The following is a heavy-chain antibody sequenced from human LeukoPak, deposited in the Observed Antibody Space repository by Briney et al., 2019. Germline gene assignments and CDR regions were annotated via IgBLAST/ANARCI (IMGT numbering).Heavy chain of an antibody. Sequence: GGSLRLSCAASGFTFSSYGMHWVRQAPGKGLEWVAFIRYDGSNKYYADSVKGRFTISRDNSKNTLYLQMNSLRAEDTAVYYCAKPREPEVATAPFDYWGQGTLVTVSS. J-gene: IGHJ4*02. CDR1: GFTFSSYG. CDR3: AKPREPEVATAPFDY. V-gene: IGHV3-30*02. CDR2: IRYDGSNK. D-gene: IGHD5-24*01.